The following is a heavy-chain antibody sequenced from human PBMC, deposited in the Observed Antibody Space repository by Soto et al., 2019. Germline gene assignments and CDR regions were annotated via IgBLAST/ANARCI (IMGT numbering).Heavy chain of an antibody. CDR1: GGGNLRDYR. V-gene: IGHV1-69*13. CDR3: ARDKIPYSSSSGYYNWSDP. J-gene: IGHJ5*02. CDR2: IIPKLGTA. Sequence: ASVKVSCKASGGGNLRDYRTTWVRRAPGQGLEWMGGIIPKLGTANYAQKFQGRVTITADESTSTVYMELSSLRSDDTAVYYCARDKIPYSSSSGYYNWSDPWGQGTLVTVSS. D-gene: IGHD6-6*01.